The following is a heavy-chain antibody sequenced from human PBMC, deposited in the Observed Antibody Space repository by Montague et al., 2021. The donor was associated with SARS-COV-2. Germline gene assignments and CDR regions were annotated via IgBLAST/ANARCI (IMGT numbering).Heavy chain of an antibody. CDR2: IGSSSSYI. V-gene: IGHV3-21*01. D-gene: IGHD2-15*01. Sequence: SLRLSCAASGFTFSSFSMNWVRQAPGKGLEWVAIIGSSSSYIYCADSVKGRFTISRDNAKNSLYLQMNSLRGDDTAIYYCAREAAPQYCAGGSCYQPEDFWGQGTQVTVSS. CDR3: AREAAPQYCAGGSCYQPEDF. CDR1: GFTFSSFS. J-gene: IGHJ4*02.